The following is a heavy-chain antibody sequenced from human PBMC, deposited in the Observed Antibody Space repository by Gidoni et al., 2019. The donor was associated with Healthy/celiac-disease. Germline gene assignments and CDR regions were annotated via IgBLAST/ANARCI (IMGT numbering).Heavy chain of an antibody. CDR2: INPNSGNT. V-gene: IGHV1-8*01. CDR3: ARGVAAAGNYYYYGMDV. CDR1: GYTFTSYD. Sequence: QVQLVQSGAEVKKPGASVKVSCKASGYTFTSYDINWVRQATGQGLEWMGWINPNSGNTGYAQKFQGRVTMTRNTSISTAYMELSSLRSEDTAVYYCARGVAAAGNYYYYGMDVWGQGTTVTVSS. J-gene: IGHJ6*02. D-gene: IGHD6-13*01.